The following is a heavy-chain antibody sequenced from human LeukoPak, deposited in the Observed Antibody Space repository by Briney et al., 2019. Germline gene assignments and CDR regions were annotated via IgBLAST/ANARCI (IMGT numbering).Heavy chain of an antibody. CDR2: ISSSSSYI. CDR1: GFTFSSYG. Sequence: PGGSLRLSCAASGFTFSSYGMNWVRQAPGKGLEWVSSISSSSSYIYYADSVKGRFTISRDNAKNSLYLQMNSLRAEDTAVYYCARDPTRQGGYSGYDYEIGAFGIWGQGTMVTVSS. CDR3: ARDPTRQGGYSGYDYEIGAFGI. J-gene: IGHJ3*02. D-gene: IGHD5-12*01. V-gene: IGHV3-21*01.